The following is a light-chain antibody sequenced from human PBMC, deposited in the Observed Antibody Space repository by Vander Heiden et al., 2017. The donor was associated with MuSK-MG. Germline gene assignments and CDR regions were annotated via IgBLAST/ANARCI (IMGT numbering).Light chain of an antibody. CDR1: QSINSNY. J-gene: IGKJ4*01. CDR2: GAS. CDR3: QQYGSSPLT. Sequence: EIVLTQSPGTLSLSPGQRVTLSCRASQSINSNYLAWYQQKPGQAPRLLISGASRRATGIPDRFSDSGSGTDFALTISRLEPEDFAVYYCQQYGSSPLTFDGGTKVEIK. V-gene: IGKV3-20*01.